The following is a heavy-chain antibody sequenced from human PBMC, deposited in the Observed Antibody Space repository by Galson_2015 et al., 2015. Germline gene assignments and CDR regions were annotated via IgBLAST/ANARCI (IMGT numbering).Heavy chain of an antibody. CDR2: INVGNGNT. V-gene: IGHV1-3*01. CDR3: VRNRAAVTDPYWFDP. J-gene: IGHJ5*02. Sequence: SVKVSCKASGYILAPYAIHWVRQAPGQSLEWMGWINVGNGNTKYSQKFQGRVTITWDTSATTAYMELSSLRSEDTAVYYCVRNRAAVTDPYWFDPWGQGILVTVSS. CDR1: GYILAPYA. D-gene: IGHD6-19*01.